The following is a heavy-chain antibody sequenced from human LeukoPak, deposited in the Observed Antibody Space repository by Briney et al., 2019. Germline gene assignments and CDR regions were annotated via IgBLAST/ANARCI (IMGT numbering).Heavy chain of an antibody. V-gene: IGHV1-69*06. CDR2: IIPIFGTA. CDR3: ALVRDDILTGYYSNWFDP. D-gene: IGHD3-9*01. CDR1: GYTFTSYD. Sequence: GASVKVSCKASGYTFTSYDINWVRQATGQGLEWMGGIIPIFGTANYAQKFQGRVTITADKSTSTAYMELSSLRSEDTAVYYCALVRDDILTGYYSNWFDPWGQGTLVTVSS. J-gene: IGHJ5*02.